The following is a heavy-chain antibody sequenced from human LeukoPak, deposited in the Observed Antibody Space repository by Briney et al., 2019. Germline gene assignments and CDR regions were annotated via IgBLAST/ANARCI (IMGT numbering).Heavy chain of an antibody. Sequence: GGSLRLSCAASGFTFDDYGMSWVRQAPGKGLEWVSGINWNGGSTGYADSVKGRFTISRDNAKNSLYLQMNSLRAEDTALYYCAKDIGSGSYWGADAFDIWGQGTMVTVSS. CDR1: GFTFDDYG. V-gene: IGHV3-20*04. CDR2: INWNGGST. D-gene: IGHD1-26*01. CDR3: AKDIGSGSYWGADAFDI. J-gene: IGHJ3*02.